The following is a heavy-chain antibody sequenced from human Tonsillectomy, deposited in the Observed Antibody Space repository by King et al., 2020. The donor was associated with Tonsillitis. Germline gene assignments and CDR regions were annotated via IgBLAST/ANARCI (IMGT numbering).Heavy chain of an antibody. Sequence: VQLQQWGAGLLKPSETLSLTCAVYGGSFSGYSLSWTRQPPGKGLEWIGEINHGGSTNYNPSLQSRVTISVDTSKNKFSLKVISVTAADTAVYYCARGQFGSSAFDYWGQGSLVTVSS. CDR1: GGSFSGYS. CDR2: INHGGST. CDR3: ARGQFGSSAFDY. J-gene: IGHJ4*02. D-gene: IGHD6-6*01. V-gene: IGHV4-34*01.